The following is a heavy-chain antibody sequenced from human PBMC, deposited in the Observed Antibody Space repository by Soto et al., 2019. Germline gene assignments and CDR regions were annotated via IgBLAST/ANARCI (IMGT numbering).Heavy chain of an antibody. CDR3: TKTGDLAAFDI. J-gene: IGHJ3*02. Sequence: GGSLRLSCAASGFTFSGSAMHWVRQASGKGLEWVGRIRSKVNSYAKAYAASVKGRFTISRDDSKNTAYLQMNSLKTEDTAVYYCTKTGDLAAFDIWGQGTMVTVSS. D-gene: IGHD7-27*01. CDR2: IRSKVNSYAK. CDR1: GFTFSGSA. V-gene: IGHV3-73*01.